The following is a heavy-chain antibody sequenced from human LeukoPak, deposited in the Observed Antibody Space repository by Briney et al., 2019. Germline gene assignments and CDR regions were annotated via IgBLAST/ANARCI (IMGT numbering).Heavy chain of an antibody. CDR2: ISSSSYTI. CDR1: GFMFSAYG. V-gene: IGHV3-48*01. J-gene: IGHJ5*02. Sequence: GGSLRLSCAGSGFMFSAYGISWVRQAPRKGLEWLSYISSSSYTIYYADTVKGRFTISRDNAKASVYLQMNSLRAEDTAVYYCARVRHYYDSSGYEVFWLDPWGQGTLVTVSS. CDR3: ARVRHYYDSSGYEVFWLDP. D-gene: IGHD3-22*01.